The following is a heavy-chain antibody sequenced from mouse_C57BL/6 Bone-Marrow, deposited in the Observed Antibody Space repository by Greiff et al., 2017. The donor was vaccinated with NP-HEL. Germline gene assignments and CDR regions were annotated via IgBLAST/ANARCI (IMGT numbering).Heavy chain of an antibody. CDR2: INPYNGGT. J-gene: IGHJ1*03. CDR3: ARKRGYYYGSSYGYFDV. Sequence: EVQLQQSGPVLVKPGASVKMSCKASGYTFTDYYMNWVKQSHGKSLEWIGVINPYNGGTSYNQKFKGKATLTVDKSSSTAYMELNSLTSEDSAVYYCARKRGYYYGSSYGYFDVWGTGTTVTVSS. CDR1: GYTFTDYY. D-gene: IGHD1-1*01. V-gene: IGHV1-19*01.